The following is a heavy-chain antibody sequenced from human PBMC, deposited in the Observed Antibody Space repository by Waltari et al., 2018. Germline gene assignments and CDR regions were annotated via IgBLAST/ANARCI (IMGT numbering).Heavy chain of an antibody. V-gene: IGHV3-23*01. Sequence: EVQLLESGGGLVQPGGSLRLSCAASGFTFSSYAMSWVRQAPGKGLVWVSAISGSGGSTYYADSVKGRFTISRDNSKNTLYLKMNSLRAEDTAVYYCAKVRSSSAWYFDLWGRGTLVTVSS. CDR2: ISGSGGST. CDR3: AKVRSSSAWYFDL. J-gene: IGHJ2*01. D-gene: IGHD6-6*01. CDR1: GFTFSSYA.